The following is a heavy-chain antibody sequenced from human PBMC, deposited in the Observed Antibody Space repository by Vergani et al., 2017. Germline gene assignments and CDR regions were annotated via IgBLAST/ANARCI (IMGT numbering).Heavy chain of an antibody. CDR3: AGMYGSDSSGSKYFDY. D-gene: IGHD3-22*01. J-gene: IGHJ4*02. Sequence: EVQLVQSGAEVKKPGESLKISCQISGYSFTKYWIGWVRQMPGKGLEWMGVIHPADSDTRYSPSFQGQVTISVDKSISTAYLQRSSLRASDSAMYYCAGMYGSDSSGSKYFDYWGQGTLVTVSS. V-gene: IGHV5-51*01. CDR2: IHPADSDT. CDR1: GYSFTKYW.